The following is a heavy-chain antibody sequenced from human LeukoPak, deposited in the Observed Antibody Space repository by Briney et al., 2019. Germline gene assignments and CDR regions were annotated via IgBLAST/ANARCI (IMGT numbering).Heavy chain of an antibody. CDR2: INSDGSST. CDR1: GFTFSSYW. Sequence: PGGSLRLSCAASGFTFSSYWMHWVRQAPGKGLVWVSRINSDGSSTSYADSVKGRFTISRDNAKNTLYLQMNSLRAEDTAVYYCSRTPTTPRFDYWGQGTLVNGSS. V-gene: IGHV3-74*01. J-gene: IGHJ4*02. D-gene: IGHD4-11*01. CDR3: SRTPTTPRFDY.